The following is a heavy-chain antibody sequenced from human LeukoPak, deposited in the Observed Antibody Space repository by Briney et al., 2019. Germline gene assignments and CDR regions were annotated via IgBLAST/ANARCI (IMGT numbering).Heavy chain of an antibody. CDR3: ASSAYYDFWSGNDIDY. V-gene: IGHV3-74*01. CDR1: GFTFSSYW. J-gene: IGHJ4*02. Sequence: GGSLRLSCAASGFTFSSYWMPWVRQAPGKGLVWVSRINSDGSSTSYADSVKGRFTISRDNAKNTLYLQMNSLRAEDTAVYYCASSAYYDFWSGNDIDYWGQGTLVTVSS. CDR2: INSDGSST. D-gene: IGHD3-3*01.